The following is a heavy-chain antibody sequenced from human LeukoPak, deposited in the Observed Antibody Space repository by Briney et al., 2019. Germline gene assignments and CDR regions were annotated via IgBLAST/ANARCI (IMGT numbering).Heavy chain of an antibody. CDR1: GFTFSSYS. CDR2: ISSSSSYI. Sequence: PGGSLRLSCAASGFTFSSYSMNWVRQAPGKGLEWVSSISSSSSYIYYADSVKGRFTISRDNAKNSLYLQMNSLRAEDTAVYYCARGRYTKYFYYYYMDVWGKGTTVTISS. V-gene: IGHV3-21*01. CDR3: ARGRYTKYFYYYYMDV. J-gene: IGHJ6*03. D-gene: IGHD3-16*02.